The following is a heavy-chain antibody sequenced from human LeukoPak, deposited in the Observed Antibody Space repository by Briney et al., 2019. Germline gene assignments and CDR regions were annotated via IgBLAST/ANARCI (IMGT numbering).Heavy chain of an antibody. CDR2: IYYSGST. V-gene: IGHV4-61*01. J-gene: IGHJ6*02. CDR3: ARDRHYYDSSGYYPRMDV. Sequence: SETLSLTCTVSGGSVSSGSYYWSWIRQPPGKGLDWIGYIYYSGSTNYNPSLKSRVTISVDTSKNQFSLKLSSVTAADTAVYYCARDRHYYDSSGYYPRMDVWGQGTTVTVSS. D-gene: IGHD3-22*01. CDR1: GGSVSSGSYY.